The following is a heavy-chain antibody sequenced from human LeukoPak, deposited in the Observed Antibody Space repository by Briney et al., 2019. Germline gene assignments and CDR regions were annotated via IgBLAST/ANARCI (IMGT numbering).Heavy chain of an antibody. D-gene: IGHD1-26*01. CDR3: ARARIVGAYFDY. CDR1: GGSFSGYY. J-gene: IGHJ4*02. Sequence: SEILSLTCAVYGGSFSGYYWSWIRQPPGKGLEWIGEINHSGSTNYNPSLKSRVTISVDTSKNQFSLKLSSVTAADTAVYYCARARIVGAYFDYWGQGTLVTVSS. V-gene: IGHV4-34*01. CDR2: INHSGST.